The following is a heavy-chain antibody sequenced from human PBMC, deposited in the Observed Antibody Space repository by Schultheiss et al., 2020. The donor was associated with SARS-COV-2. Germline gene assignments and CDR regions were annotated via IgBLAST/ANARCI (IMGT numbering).Heavy chain of an antibody. V-gene: IGHV4-34*01. Sequence: SETLSLTCAVYGGSFSGYYWSWIRQPPGKGLEWIGEINHSGSTNYNPSLKSRVTISVDTSKSQFSLRLSSVTAADTAVYYCARAIILRVAFDIWGQGTMVTVSS. J-gene: IGHJ3*02. CDR2: INHSGST. D-gene: IGHD3-3*01. CDR1: GGSFSGYY. CDR3: ARAIILRVAFDI.